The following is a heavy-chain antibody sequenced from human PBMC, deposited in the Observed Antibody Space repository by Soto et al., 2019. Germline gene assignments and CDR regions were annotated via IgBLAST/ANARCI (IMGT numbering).Heavy chain of an antibody. CDR1: GFTFRSYA. CDR3: ARDTSLYCGGACYNFDL. CDR2: ISSSGIST. V-gene: IGHV3-23*01. D-gene: IGHD2-21*02. J-gene: IGHJ2*01. Sequence: EVQLLESGGDLVQPGGSLRLACAASGFTFRSYAMSWVRQSSGKGLEWVASISSSGISTNYADSVKGRFTISRHNSTNTLYLHMNSLRAEDTALYYCARDTSLYCGGACYNFDLWGHGTVLPVSS.